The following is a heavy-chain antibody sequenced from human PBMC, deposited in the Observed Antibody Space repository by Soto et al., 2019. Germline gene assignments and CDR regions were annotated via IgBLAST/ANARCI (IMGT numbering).Heavy chain of an antibody. Sequence: SETLSLTCTVSGGSISSYYWSWIRQPPGKGLEWIGYIYYSGSTNYNPSLKSRVTISVDTSKNQFSLKLSSVTAADTAVYYCARDTGYGDAFDIWGQGTMVTVSS. CDR2: IYYSGST. V-gene: IGHV4-59*01. CDR1: GGSISSYY. J-gene: IGHJ3*02. D-gene: IGHD5-12*01. CDR3: ARDTGYGDAFDI.